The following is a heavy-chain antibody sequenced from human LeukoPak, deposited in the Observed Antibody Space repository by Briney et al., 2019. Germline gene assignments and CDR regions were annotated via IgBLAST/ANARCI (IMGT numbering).Heavy chain of an antibody. Sequence: GGSLRLSCAASGFTFSSYAMSWVRQAPGKGLEWVSAISGSGGSTYYADSVKGRFTISRDNAKNSLYLQMNSLRAEDTALYYCAKDATIFGVVIENYFDYWGQGTLVTVSS. D-gene: IGHD3-3*01. CDR3: AKDATIFGVVIENYFDY. CDR2: ISGSGGST. V-gene: IGHV3-23*01. J-gene: IGHJ4*02. CDR1: GFTFSSYA.